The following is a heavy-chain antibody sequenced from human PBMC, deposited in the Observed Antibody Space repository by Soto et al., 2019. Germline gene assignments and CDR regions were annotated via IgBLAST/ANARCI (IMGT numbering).Heavy chain of an antibody. Sequence: QVQLQQWGAGLLKPSETLSLTCAVNGGSLTGYYWSWIRQPPGKGLEWIGEIKDGGSTNYSPSLRSRVTRSADASKSQFSLRLNSVTAADTAVYFCARGQEGIVATHWDQGTLVTVSS. CDR2: IKDGGST. D-gene: IGHD5-12*01. CDR3: ARGQEGIVATH. J-gene: IGHJ4*02. CDR1: GGSLTGYY. V-gene: IGHV4-34*01.